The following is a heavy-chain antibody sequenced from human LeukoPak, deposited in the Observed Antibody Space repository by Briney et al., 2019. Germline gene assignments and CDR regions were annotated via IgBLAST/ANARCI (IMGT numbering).Heavy chain of an antibody. V-gene: IGHV3-21*01. CDR2: ISSSSSYI. J-gene: IGHJ5*02. CDR3: ARGGGSGSYRGGWFDP. Sequence: PGGSLRLSCAASGFTFSSYSMNWVRQAPGKGLEWVSSISSSSSYIYYADSVKGRLTISRDNAKNSLYLQMNSLRAEDTAVYYCARGGGSGSYRGGWFDPWGQGTLVTVSS. CDR1: GFTFSSYS. D-gene: IGHD3-10*01.